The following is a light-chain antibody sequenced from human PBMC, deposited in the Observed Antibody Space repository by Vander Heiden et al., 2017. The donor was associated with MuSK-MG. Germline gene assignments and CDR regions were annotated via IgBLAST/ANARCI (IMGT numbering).Light chain of an antibody. CDR1: RLRTYS. Sequence: SSELTQDPSVSVALGQTVLIPCQGDRLRTYSAGWYQQKPGQAPLLLIYGKNNRPSGIPDRFSGSTSGNTASLTISGTQAEDEADYYCNARDSSGDRSVFGTGTTVTV. CDR2: GKN. V-gene: IGLV3-19*01. J-gene: IGLJ1*01. CDR3: NARDSSGDRSV.